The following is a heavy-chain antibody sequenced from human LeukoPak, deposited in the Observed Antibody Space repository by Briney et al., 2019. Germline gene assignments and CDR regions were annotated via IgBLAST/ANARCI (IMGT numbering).Heavy chain of an antibody. J-gene: IGHJ4*02. CDR2: IIPIFGTA. CDR3: ARDSRSDYNYHYFDY. Sequence: SVKVSCKASGGTFSSYAISWVRQAPGQGLEWMGRIIPIFGTANYAQKFQGRVTITTDESTSTAYMELSSLRSEDTAVYYCARDSRSDYNYHYFDYWGQGPLVTVSS. V-gene: IGHV1-69*05. CDR1: GGTFSSYA. D-gene: IGHD5-24*01.